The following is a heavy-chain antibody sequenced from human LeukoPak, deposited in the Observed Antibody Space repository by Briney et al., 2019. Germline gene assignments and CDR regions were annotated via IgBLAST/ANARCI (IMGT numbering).Heavy chain of an antibody. Sequence: ASVKVSCKASGYTFSNFGISWVRQAPGQGLEWMGWISAYNGNTDYAQRLQGRVTMTTDTSTSTAYMELRSLRSDDTAVYYCARISGVVLSDAFDIWGQGTMVTVSS. CDR2: ISAYNGNT. D-gene: IGHD3-3*01. V-gene: IGHV1-18*01. CDR3: ARISGVVLSDAFDI. CDR1: GYTFSNFG. J-gene: IGHJ3*02.